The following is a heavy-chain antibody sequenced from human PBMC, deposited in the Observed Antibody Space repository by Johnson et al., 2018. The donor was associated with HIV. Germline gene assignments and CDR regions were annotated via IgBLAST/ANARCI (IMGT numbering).Heavy chain of an antibody. CDR2: INWNGGST. CDR3: AKEDWMPI. CDR1: GFTFDDYA. Sequence: VQLVESGGVVVQPGGSLRLSCAASGFTFDDYAMHWVRQVPGKGLEWVSSINWNGGSTGYADSVKGRFTISRDNANNSLHLQMNRLRAEDTAVYYCAKEDWMPIWGQGTMVTVSS. V-gene: IGHV3-20*04. J-gene: IGHJ3*02. D-gene: IGHD3/OR15-3a*01.